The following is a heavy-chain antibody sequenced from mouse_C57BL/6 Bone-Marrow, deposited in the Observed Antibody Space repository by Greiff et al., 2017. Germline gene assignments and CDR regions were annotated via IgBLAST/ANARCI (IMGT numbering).Heavy chain of an antibody. CDR3: ARCSRVYYYAMDY. V-gene: IGHV1-12*01. CDR2: IYPGNGDT. J-gene: IGHJ4*01. CDR1: GYTFTSYS. D-gene: IGHD1-1*01. Sequence: LQESGAELVRPGASVKMSCKASGYTFTSYSMHWVKQTPRQGLEWIGDIYPGNGDTSYNQKFKGKATLTVDKSSSTAYMQLSSLTSEDSAVYVCARCSRVYYYAMDYWGQGTSVTVSS.